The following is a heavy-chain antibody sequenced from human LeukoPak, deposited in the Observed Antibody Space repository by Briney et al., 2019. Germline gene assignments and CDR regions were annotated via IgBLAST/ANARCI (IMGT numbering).Heavy chain of an antibody. Sequence: PGGSLRLSCAASGFTFSSYAMSWVRQAPGKGLEWVSAISGSGGSTYYADSVKGRFTISRDNSKNTLYLQINSLRAEDTAVYYCAKDPFRARISAPDYWGQGTLVTVSS. CDR2: ISGSGGST. D-gene: IGHD6-6*01. CDR3: AKDPFRARISAPDY. V-gene: IGHV3-23*01. J-gene: IGHJ4*02. CDR1: GFTFSSYA.